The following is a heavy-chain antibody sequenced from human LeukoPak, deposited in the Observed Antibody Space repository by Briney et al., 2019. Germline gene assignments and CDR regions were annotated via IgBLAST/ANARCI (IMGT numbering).Heavy chain of an antibody. D-gene: IGHD2-15*01. V-gene: IGHV3-48*02. Sequence: GGSLRLSCAASGFTFRTYGVNWVRQAPGKGLEWVSYISSSSSAKYYGDSVKGRFTISRDNAKDSLYLQMNSLRDEDTAIYYCARELVQCSGGSCYGSWFDTWGQGILVTVSS. CDR3: ARELVQCSGGSCYGSWFDT. J-gene: IGHJ5*02. CDR2: ISSSSSAK. CDR1: GFTFRTYG.